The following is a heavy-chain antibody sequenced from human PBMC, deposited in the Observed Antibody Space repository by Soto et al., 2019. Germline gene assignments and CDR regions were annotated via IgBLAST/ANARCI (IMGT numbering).Heavy chain of an antibody. CDR2: INPNSGGT. V-gene: IGHV1-2*02. J-gene: IGHJ4*02. D-gene: IGHD3-10*01. CDR1: GYTFTGYY. Sequence: ASVKVSCKXSGYTFTGYYMHWVRQAPGQGLEWMGWINPNSGGTNYAQKFQGRVTMTRDTSISTAYMELSRLRSDDTAVYYCARSYYYGSGSYYNHYDYWGQGTLVTVSS. CDR3: ARSYYYGSGSYYNHYDY.